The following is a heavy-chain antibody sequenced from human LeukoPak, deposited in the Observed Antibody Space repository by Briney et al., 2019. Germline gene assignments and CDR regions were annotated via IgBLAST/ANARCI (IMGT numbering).Heavy chain of an antibody. V-gene: IGHV3-30*04. J-gene: IGHJ4*02. Sequence: PGGSLRLSCAASGFTFSSYAMHWVRQAPGKGLEWVAVISYDGSNKYYADSVKGRFTISRDNSKNTLYLQMNSLRAEDTAVHYCARNGIAAAGILDYWGQGTLVTVSS. D-gene: IGHD6-13*01. CDR1: GFTFSSYA. CDR3: ARNGIAAAGILDY. CDR2: ISYDGSNK.